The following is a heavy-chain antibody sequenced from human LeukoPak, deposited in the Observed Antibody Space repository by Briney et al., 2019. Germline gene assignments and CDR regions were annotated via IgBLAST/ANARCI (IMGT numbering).Heavy chain of an antibody. Sequence: GGSLRLSCVVSGFTFSDYHMNWVRQAPGKGLEWVSSISSSSSYIYYADSVKGRFTISRDNAKNSLYLQMNSLRAEDTAVYYCARDGGPFWELLRSAYDYWGQGTLVTVSS. J-gene: IGHJ4*02. CDR1: GFTFSDYH. V-gene: IGHV3-21*01. CDR3: ARDGGPFWELLRSAYDY. D-gene: IGHD1-26*01. CDR2: ISSSSSYI.